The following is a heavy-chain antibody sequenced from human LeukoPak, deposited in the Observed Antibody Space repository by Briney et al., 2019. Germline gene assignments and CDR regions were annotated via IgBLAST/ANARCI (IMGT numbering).Heavy chain of an antibody. CDR2: ISRRSTYI. D-gene: IGHD4-17*01. CDR1: GFTFSSHG. Sequence: GGSLRLSCAASGFTFSSHGMNWVRQAPGKGLEWVSSISRRSTYIFYADSVKGRFTISRDNAENSVFLQMNSLTADDTAVYYCGRDCPPLRPPACDHWGQGTLSPSP. V-gene: IGHV3-21*01. J-gene: IGHJ5*02. CDR3: GRDCPPLRPPACDH.